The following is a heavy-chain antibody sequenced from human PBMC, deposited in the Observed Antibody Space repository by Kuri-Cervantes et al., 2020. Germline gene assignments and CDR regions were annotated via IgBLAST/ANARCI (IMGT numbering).Heavy chain of an antibody. Sequence: GGSLRLSCAASGFTFSSYWMSWVRRAPGKGLEGVANIKQDGSEKDYVDSVKGRFTISTDNAKNSLYLQMNSLRAEDTAVYYCTTKNCSGGSCYLYYFDYWGQGTLVTVSS. D-gene: IGHD2-15*01. J-gene: IGHJ4*02. CDR2: IKQDGSEK. CDR1: GFTFSSYW. CDR3: TTKNCSGGSCYLYYFDY. V-gene: IGHV3-7*01.